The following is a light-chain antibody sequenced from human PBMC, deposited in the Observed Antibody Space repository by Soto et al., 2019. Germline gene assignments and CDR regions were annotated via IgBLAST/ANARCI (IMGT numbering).Light chain of an antibody. V-gene: IGLV6-57*04. J-gene: IGLJ2*01. CDR2: EDN. CDR1: SGSIASNY. Sequence: NFMLTQPHSVSESPGKTVTISCTRSSGSIASNYVQWYQQRPGSAPTTVIYEDNQRPSGVPDRFSGSIDSSSNYASLTISGLKTEDEADYYCQSYDSNNHVVFGGGTKLTVL. CDR3: QSYDSNNHVV.